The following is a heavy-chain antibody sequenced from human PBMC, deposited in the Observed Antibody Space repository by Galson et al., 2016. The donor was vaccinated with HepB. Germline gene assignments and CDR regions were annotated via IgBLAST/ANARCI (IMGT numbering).Heavy chain of an antibody. CDR1: GFRFSSYT. D-gene: IGHD3-10*01. CDR2: ISGSGGRT. J-gene: IGHJ2*01. Sequence: SLRLSCAASGFRFSSYTVSWVRQAPGKGLEWVSGISGSGGRTYYADSVKGRFTISRDNPKNTVYLQMNSLRVEDTALYYCAKDGYFASGSALYGMDVWGRGTLVTVSS. V-gene: IGHV3-23*01. CDR3: AKDGYFASGSALYGMDV.